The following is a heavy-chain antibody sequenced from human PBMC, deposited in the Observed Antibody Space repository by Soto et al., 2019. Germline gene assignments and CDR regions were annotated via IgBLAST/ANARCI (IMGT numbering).Heavy chain of an antibody. Sequence: VQLVESGGGLIQAGGSLRLSCAVSGFTVSNNFMMWVRQAPGKGLEWVSLIYSGGSISYADSVKGRFTISRDGSMNMLYLQMNSLTADDMAVYYCARDGNGQRGSPHWGQGTLVTVSS. CDR2: IYSGGSI. V-gene: IGHV3-53*02. CDR3: ARDGNGQRGSPH. D-gene: IGHD3-16*01. J-gene: IGHJ4*02. CDR1: GFTVSNNF.